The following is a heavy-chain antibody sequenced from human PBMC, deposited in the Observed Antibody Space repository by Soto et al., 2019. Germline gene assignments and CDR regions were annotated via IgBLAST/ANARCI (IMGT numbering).Heavy chain of an antibody. Sequence: QAHLEQSGAELKRPGASVKVSCKASGYTFSDFDINWLRQASGQGPEWMGWMNAKSGDTFFPQRFRGKFKMTGDTSPSTGYMEVGSLTSHDTAIYYCARGNPFNYAGFDVWGQGTTVAVSS. CDR1: GYTFSDFD. V-gene: IGHV1-8*01. D-gene: IGHD3-16*01. CDR2: MNAKSGDT. CDR3: ARGNPFNYAGFDV. J-gene: IGHJ6*02.